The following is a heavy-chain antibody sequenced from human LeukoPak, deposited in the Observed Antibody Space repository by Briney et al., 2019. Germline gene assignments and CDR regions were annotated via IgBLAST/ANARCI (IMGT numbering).Heavy chain of an antibody. Sequence: GSLRLSCTASGFTFSSNWMSWVRQAPGKGLEWVANINQDGGEKYYVDSMKGRFTISRDNAKNSLYLQMNSLRAEDTAVYYCARGGTAVIAPYAFDIWGQGTMVTVSS. V-gene: IGHV3-7*05. CDR2: INQDGGEK. D-gene: IGHD4-23*01. CDR1: GFTFSSNW. J-gene: IGHJ3*02. CDR3: ARGGTAVIAPYAFDI.